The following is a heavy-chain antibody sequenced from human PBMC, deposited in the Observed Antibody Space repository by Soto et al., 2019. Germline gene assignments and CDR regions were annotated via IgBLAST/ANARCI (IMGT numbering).Heavy chain of an antibody. CDR3: ARGAGSEDCSGGSCYSDY. J-gene: IGHJ4*02. Sequence: QVQLVQSGAEVKKPGSSVKVSCKASGGTFSSYAISWVRQAPGQGLEWMGGIIPIFGTANYAQKFQGRVTITADESTSTAYMELGSLRSEDTAVYYCARGAGSEDCSGGSCYSDYWGQGTLVTVSS. CDR1: GGTFSSYA. V-gene: IGHV1-69*12. CDR2: IIPIFGTA. D-gene: IGHD2-15*01.